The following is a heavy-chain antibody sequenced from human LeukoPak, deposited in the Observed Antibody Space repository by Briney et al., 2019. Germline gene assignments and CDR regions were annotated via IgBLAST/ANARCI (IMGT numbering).Heavy chain of an antibody. J-gene: IGHJ6*04. CDR2: ISYDGSNK. V-gene: IGHV3-30*04. Sequence: GGSLRLSCAASGFTFSSYAMHWVRQAPGKGLEWVAVISYDGSNKYYADPVKGRFTVSRDNSKNTLYLQMNSLRAEDTAVYYCARTGYSSGFTRYYYYGMDVWGKGTTVTVSS. CDR3: ARTGYSSGFTRYYYYGMDV. CDR1: GFTFSSYA. D-gene: IGHD6-19*01.